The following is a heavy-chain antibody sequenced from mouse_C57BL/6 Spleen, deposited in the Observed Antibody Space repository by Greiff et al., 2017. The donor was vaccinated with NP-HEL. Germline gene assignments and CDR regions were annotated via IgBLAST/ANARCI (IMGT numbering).Heavy chain of an antibody. V-gene: IGHV1-18*01. CDR1: GYTFTDYN. CDR2: INPNNGGT. CDR3: ARSPHYYGSSSYAMDY. Sequence: EVQLQQSGPELVKPGASVKIPCKASGYTFTDYNMDWVKQSHGKSLEWIGDINPNNGGTIYNQKFKGKATLTVDKSSSTAYMELRSLTSEDTAVYYCARSPHYYGSSSYAMDYWGQGTSVTVSS. J-gene: IGHJ4*01. D-gene: IGHD1-1*01.